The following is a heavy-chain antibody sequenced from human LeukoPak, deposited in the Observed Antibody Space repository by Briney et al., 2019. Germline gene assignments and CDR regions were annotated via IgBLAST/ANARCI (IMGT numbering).Heavy chain of an antibody. D-gene: IGHD4-17*01. CDR3: ARGGTSYGDYAQ. Sequence: PSETLSLTCTVSSGSISSGGYYWSWIRQHPGKGLEWIGYIYYSGSTYYNPSLKSRVTISVDTSKNQFSLKLSSVTAADTAVYYCARGGTSYGDYAQWGQGTLVTVSS. CDR2: IYYSGST. V-gene: IGHV4-31*03. CDR1: SGSISSGGYY. J-gene: IGHJ4*02.